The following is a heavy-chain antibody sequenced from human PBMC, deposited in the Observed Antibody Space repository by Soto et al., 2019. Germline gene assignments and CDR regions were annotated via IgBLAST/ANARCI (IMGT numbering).Heavy chain of an antibody. V-gene: IGHV1-69*01. CDR1: GGTFSRYA. CDR2: IIPVFGKA. CDR3: ARDGTLYDSSAYYYVY. D-gene: IGHD3-22*01. Sequence: QVQLVQSGAEVKKPGSSVKVSCKASGGTFSRYAINWLRQAPGQGLEWMGGIIPVFGKANYAQKFQGRVTITADESTTTGYMERRSLTSEDTAVYYCARDGTLYDSSAYYYVYWGQGTLVTVSS. J-gene: IGHJ4*02.